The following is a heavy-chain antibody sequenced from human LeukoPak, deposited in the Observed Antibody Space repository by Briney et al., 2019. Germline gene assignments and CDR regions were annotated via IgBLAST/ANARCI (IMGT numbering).Heavy chain of an antibody. J-gene: IGHJ6*03. CDR3: AKDGGILTGNYYMDA. V-gene: IGHV3-11*01. D-gene: IGHD3-9*01. CDR1: GFTFSDYY. Sequence: GGSLRLPCAASGFTFSDYYMSWIRQAPGKGLEWVSYISSSGSTIYYADSVEGRFTISRDNSKNTLYLQMNSLRAEDTAVYYCAKDGGILTGNYYMDAWGKGTTVTISS. CDR2: ISSSGSTI.